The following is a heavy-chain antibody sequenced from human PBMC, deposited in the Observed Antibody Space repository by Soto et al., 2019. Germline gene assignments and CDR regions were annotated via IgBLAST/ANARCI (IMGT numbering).Heavy chain of an antibody. D-gene: IGHD4-17*01. CDR1: GYPFTSYD. V-gene: IGHV1-8*01. CDR2: MNPSSDNT. CDR3: ARRKVGGDQAKLVDY. Sequence: ASVKVSCKASGYPFTSYDFNWVRQATGQGLEWLGWMNPSSDNTGYGQKFQGRVTMTRDTSTSTVYLELRSLRSDDTAVYYCARRKVGGDQAKLVDYWGQGTLVTVSS. J-gene: IGHJ4*02.